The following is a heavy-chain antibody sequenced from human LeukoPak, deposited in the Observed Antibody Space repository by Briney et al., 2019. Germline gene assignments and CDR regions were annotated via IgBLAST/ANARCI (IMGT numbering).Heavy chain of an antibody. V-gene: IGHV3-30*03. D-gene: IGHD5-18*01. CDR3: TAGGGTAMVIDY. J-gene: IGHJ4*02. CDR2: ISYDGSNK. CDR1: GFTFSSYG. Sequence: GRSLRLSCAASGFTFSSYGMHWVRQAPAKGLEWVAVISYDGSNKYYADSVKGRFTISRDNSKNTLYLQMNSLRAEDTAVYYCTAGGGTAMVIDYWGQGTLVTVSS.